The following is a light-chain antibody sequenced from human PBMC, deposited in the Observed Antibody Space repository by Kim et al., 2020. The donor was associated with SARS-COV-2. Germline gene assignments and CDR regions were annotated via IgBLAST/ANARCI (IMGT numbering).Light chain of an antibody. CDR1: QSVSSN. CDR3: QHYYNWPPDGG. Sequence: EIVMTQSPAPLSVSPGERATLSCRASQSVSSNLAWYQQRPGQAPRLLIYGAYTRATGIPARFSGSGSGTEFALTISSLQSEDFAVYYCQHYYNWPPDGGFGPGTKVDIK. V-gene: IGKV3-15*01. J-gene: IGKJ3*01. CDR2: GAY.